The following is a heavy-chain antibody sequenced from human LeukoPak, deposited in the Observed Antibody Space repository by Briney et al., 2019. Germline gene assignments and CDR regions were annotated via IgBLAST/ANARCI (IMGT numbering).Heavy chain of an antibody. CDR2: IKQDGSEK. J-gene: IGHJ4*02. V-gene: IGHV3-7*03. CDR1: GFTFSSYW. D-gene: IGHD3-9*01. Sequence: SGGSLRLSCAASGFTFSSYWMSWVRQAPGKGLEWVANIKQDGSEKYYVDSVKGRFTISRDNAKNSLYLQMNSLRAEDTAVYYCAKVSRSDILTGYYRYYFDYWGQGTLVTVSS. CDR3: AKVSRSDILTGYYRYYFDY.